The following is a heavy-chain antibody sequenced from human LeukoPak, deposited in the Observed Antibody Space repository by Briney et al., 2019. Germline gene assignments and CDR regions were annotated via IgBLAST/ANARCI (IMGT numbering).Heavy chain of an antibody. CDR1: GESFSGYY. CDR2: INHSGST. D-gene: IGHD5-12*01. CDR3: ARARETVAIDY. Sequence: SETLSLTCAVYGESFSGYYWTWIRQPPGKGLEWIGEINHSGSTNYNPSLKSRVTISVDTSKNQFSLKMSSVTAADTAVYYCARARETVAIDYWGQGNLVTVSS. V-gene: IGHV4-34*01. J-gene: IGHJ4*02.